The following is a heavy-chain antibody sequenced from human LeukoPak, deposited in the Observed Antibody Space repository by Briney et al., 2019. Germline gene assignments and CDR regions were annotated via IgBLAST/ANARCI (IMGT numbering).Heavy chain of an antibody. CDR1: GFTLSDAY. Sequence: GGSLRLSCAASGFTLSDAYMSWVRQTPGKGLEWVGRIKSKADGGTTNYAAPVKGRFIISGDDSKSTLYLQLNSLKTEDTAVYYCLAQYYFDFWGQGTLVTVSS. CDR2: IKSKADGGTT. J-gene: IGHJ4*02. D-gene: IGHD4-11*01. V-gene: IGHV3-15*01. CDR3: LAQYYFDF.